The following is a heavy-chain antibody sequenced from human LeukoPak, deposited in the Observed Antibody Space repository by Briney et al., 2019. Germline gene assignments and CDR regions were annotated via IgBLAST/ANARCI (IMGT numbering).Heavy chain of an antibody. J-gene: IGHJ4*02. CDR3: ARDSRRYYYDSSGPSDY. CDR2: IISILGIA. Sequence: SVKVSCKASGGTFSSYAISWVRQAPGQGLEWMGRIISILGIANYAQKFQGRVTITADKSTSTAYMELSSMRSEDTAVYYCARDSRRYYYDSSGPSDYWGQGTLVTVSS. D-gene: IGHD3-22*01. CDR1: GGTFSSYA. V-gene: IGHV1-69*04.